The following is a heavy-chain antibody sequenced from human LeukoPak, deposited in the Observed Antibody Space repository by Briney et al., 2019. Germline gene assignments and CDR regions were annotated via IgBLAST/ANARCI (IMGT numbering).Heavy chain of an antibody. CDR3: ARHPFATPFDY. CDR2: VYYSGDT. CDR1: GDSVSGVY. Sequence: SETLSLTCTVSGDSVSGVYWSWIRQSPGKGLEWIGYVYYSGDTNYTPSLKSRVTMSLDTSKNQVSLRLSSVTAADTAVYYCARHPFATPFDYWGRGTLLTVSS. D-gene: IGHD2-15*01. V-gene: IGHV4-59*08. J-gene: IGHJ4*02.